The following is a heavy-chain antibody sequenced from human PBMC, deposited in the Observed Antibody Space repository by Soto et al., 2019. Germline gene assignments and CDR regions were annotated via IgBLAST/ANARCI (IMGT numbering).Heavy chain of an antibody. D-gene: IGHD1-26*01. V-gene: IGHV1-18*01. CDR3: ARGRYGDY. CDR2: ISAHNGNT. Sequence: QVHLVQSGAEVKKPGASVKVSCKGSGYAFTTYGITWVRQAPGQGLEWMGWISAHNGNTNYAQKLQGRVTVTRDTSRSTAYMELRSLRSDATAVYYCARGRYGDYWGQGALFPVSS. CDR1: GYAFTTYG. J-gene: IGHJ4*02.